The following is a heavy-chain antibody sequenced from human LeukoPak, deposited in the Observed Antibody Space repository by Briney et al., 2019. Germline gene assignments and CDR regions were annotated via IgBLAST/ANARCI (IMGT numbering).Heavy chain of an antibody. CDR1: GFTFSSYA. V-gene: IGHV3-30-3*01. D-gene: IGHD3-10*01. J-gene: IGHJ4*02. CDR2: ISYDGSNK. CDR3: ARSPGREFDY. Sequence: GGSLRLSCAASGFTFSSYAMHWVRQAPGKGLEWVAVISYDGSNKYYADSVKGRFTISRDNSKNTLYLQMNSLRAEDTAVYYCARSPGREFDYWGQGTLVTVSS.